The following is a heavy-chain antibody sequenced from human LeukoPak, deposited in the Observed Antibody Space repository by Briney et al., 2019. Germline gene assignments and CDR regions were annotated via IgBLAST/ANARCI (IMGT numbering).Heavy chain of an antibody. CDR2: INHSGST. V-gene: IGHV4-34*01. CDR1: GGSFSGYY. J-gene: IGHJ5*02. D-gene: IGHD2-8*01. CDR3: ARERRWDIVLMVYAPYNWFDP. Sequence: SETLSLTCAVYGGSFSGYYWSWIRQPPGKGLEWIGEINHSGSTNYNPSLKSRVTISVDTSMNQFSLKLSSVTAADTAVYYCARERRWDIVLMVYAPYNWFDPWGQGTLVTVSS.